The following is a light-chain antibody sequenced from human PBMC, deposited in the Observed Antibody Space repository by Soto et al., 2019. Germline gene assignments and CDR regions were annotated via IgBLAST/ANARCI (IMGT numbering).Light chain of an antibody. Sequence: QSVLTQPASLSGSPGQSITISCTGTSSDVGSYNLVSWYQQHPGKAPKLMIYEVSKRPSGVSNRFSGSKSGNTASLTISGLQAEDEADYYCCSYAGSSTFFFGTGTKVTVL. CDR3: CSYAGSSTFF. CDR1: SSDVGSYNL. V-gene: IGLV2-23*02. J-gene: IGLJ1*01. CDR2: EVS.